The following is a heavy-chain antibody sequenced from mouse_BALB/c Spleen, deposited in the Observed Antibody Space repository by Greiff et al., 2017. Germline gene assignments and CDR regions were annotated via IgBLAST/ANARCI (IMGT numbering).Heavy chain of an antibody. V-gene: IGHV6-6*02. CDR2: IRLKSNNYAT. CDR1: GFTFSNYW. Sequence: EVMLVESGGGLVQPGGSMKLSCVASGFTFSNYWMNWVRQSPEKGLEWVAEIRLKSNNYATHYAESVKGRFTISRDDSKSSVYLQMNNLRAEDTGIYYCTGGYYVNAMDYWGQGTSVTVSS. CDR3: TGGYYVNAMDY. J-gene: IGHJ4*01. D-gene: IGHD2-3*01.